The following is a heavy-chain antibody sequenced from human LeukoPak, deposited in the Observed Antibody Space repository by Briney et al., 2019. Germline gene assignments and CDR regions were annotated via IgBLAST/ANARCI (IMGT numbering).Heavy chain of an antibody. CDR2: INHSGST. Sequence: PGGSLRLSCAASGFTFDDYGMSWVRQPPGKGLEWIGEINHSGSTNYNPSLKSRVTISVDTSKNQFSLKLSSVTAADTAVYYCARFMVYYYYMDVWGKGTTVTVSS. J-gene: IGHJ6*03. D-gene: IGHD3-10*01. CDR3: ARFMVYYYYMDV. V-gene: IGHV4-34*01. CDR1: GFTFDDYG.